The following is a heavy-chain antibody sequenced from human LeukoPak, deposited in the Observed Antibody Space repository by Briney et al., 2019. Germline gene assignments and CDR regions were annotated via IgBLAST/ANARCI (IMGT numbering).Heavy chain of an antibody. J-gene: IGHJ4*02. CDR3: AKDGQGLTYYFDY. Sequence: GGSLRLSCAASGFTFSSYAMHWVRQAPGKGLEYVSAISSNGGSTYYANSVKGRFTISRDNSKNTLYLQMGSLRAEDMAVYYCAKDGQGLTYYFDYWGQGTLVTVSS. CDR2: ISSNGGST. D-gene: IGHD3-16*01. V-gene: IGHV3-64*01. CDR1: GFTFSSYA.